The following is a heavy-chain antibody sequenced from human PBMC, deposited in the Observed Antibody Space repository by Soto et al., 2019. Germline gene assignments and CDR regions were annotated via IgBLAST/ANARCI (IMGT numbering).Heavy chain of an antibody. CDR2: IYPGDSDT. CDR3: ARHVILHEDYGMDV. V-gene: IGHV5-51*01. J-gene: IGHJ6*02. D-gene: IGHD3-16*02. Sequence: GDSWKISCRGSGYSFTSYWIGWVRQKTGKGLEWMGIIYPGDSDTRYSPSFQGQVTISADKSISTAYLQWSSLKASDTAMYYCARHVILHEDYGMDVWGQGTTVTVSS. CDR1: GYSFTSYW.